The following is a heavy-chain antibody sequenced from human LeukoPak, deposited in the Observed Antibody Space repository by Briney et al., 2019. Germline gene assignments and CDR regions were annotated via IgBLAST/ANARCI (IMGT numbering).Heavy chain of an antibody. CDR3: ARVGRNDY. CDR2: INHSGST. CDR1: GGSFSGYY. J-gene: IGHJ4*02. V-gene: IGHV4-34*01. Sequence: RTSETLSLTCAVYGGSFSGYYWNWIRQPPGKGLEWIGEINHSGSTNYNPSLKSRVTISVDTSKNQFSLKLSSVTAADTAVYYCARVGRNDYWGQGTLVTVSS.